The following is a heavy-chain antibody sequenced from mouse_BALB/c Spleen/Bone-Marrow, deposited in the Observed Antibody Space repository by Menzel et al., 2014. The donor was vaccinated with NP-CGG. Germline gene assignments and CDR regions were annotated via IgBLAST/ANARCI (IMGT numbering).Heavy chain of an antibody. J-gene: IGHJ4*01. CDR2: INPYNDGI. V-gene: IGHV1-14*01. CDR3: ASGTPATSYYALDY. D-gene: IGHD1-2*01. Sequence: EVQLQQSGPELVKPGASVKMSCKASGYTFTRYVIHWVRQKPGQGLEWIGYINPYNDGIKYNEKFKGKATLNSDKSSSTAYMELSSLTSEDSAVYYCASGTPATSYYALDYWGQGTSVTVSS. CDR1: GYTFTRYV.